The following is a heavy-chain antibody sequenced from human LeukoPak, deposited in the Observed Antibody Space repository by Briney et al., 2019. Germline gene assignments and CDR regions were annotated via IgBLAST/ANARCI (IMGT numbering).Heavy chain of an antibody. D-gene: IGHD5-18*01. CDR1: GYTFTCYY. CDR3: ARFRSGYSYVH. V-gene: IGHV1-2*06. Sequence: GASVKVSCKASGYTFTCYYMHWVRQAPGQGLEWMGRINPNSGGTNYAQKFQGRVTMTRDTSISTAYMELSRLRSDGTAVYYCARFRSGYSYVHWGQGTLVTVSS. J-gene: IGHJ4*02. CDR2: INPNSGGT.